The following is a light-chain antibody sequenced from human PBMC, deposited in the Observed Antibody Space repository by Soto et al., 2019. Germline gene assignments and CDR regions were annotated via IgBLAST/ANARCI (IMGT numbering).Light chain of an antibody. V-gene: IGLV2-23*01. CDR3: ASYVGSNSYV. J-gene: IGLJ1*01. CDR2: EGS. Sequence: QSALTQPASVSGSPGQSITISCTGTSSDVGAYNLVSWYQHHPGKAPKLMIYEGSKRPSGVSNRFSGSKSGNTASLTISGLQAEDEAAYHRASYVGSNSYVFGSGTKVTVL. CDR1: SSDVGAYNL.